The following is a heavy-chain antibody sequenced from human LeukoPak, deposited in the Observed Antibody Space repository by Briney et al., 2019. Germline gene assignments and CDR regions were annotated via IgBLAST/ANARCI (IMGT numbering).Heavy chain of an antibody. CDR3: AKSPGPMPASTIYYFDH. Sequence: AGGSLRLSCAASKFTFSSYSMNWVRQAPGKGLEWISLISGSGGSPYYADSVLGRFTISRDNSKNTLYLQMNNLRAEDTAVYYCAKSPGPMPASTIYYFDHWGQGALVTVSA. D-gene: IGHD5-24*01. CDR2: ISGSGGSP. J-gene: IGHJ4*02. CDR1: KFTFSSYS. V-gene: IGHV3-23*01.